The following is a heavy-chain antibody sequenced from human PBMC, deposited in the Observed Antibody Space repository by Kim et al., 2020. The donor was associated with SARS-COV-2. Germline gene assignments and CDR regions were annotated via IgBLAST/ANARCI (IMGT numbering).Heavy chain of an antibody. CDR1: GFTVSSNY. Sequence: GGSLRLSCAASGFTVSSNYMSWVRQAPGKGLEWVSVIYSGGSTYYADSVKGRFTISRDNSKNTLYLQMNSLRAEDTAVDYCARDPAGTGGRTNDYWCQGTLVTVSS. D-gene: IGHD6-13*01. V-gene: IGHV3-66*01. J-gene: IGHJ4*02. CDR2: IYSGGST. CDR3: ARDPAGTGGRTNDY.